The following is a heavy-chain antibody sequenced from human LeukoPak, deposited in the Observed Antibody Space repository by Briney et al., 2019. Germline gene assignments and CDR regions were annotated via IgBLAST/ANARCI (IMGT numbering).Heavy chain of an antibody. D-gene: IGHD2-2*01. CDR1: GFTFSSYS. V-gene: IGHV3-48*04. Sequence: GGSLRLSCAASGFTFSSYSMNWVRQAPGKGLEWVSYISGSGGTIYYADSVKGRFTISRDNAKNSLYLQMNSLRAEDTAVYYCAREVSCSSTSCHDAFDIWGQGTMVTVSS. J-gene: IGHJ3*02. CDR2: ISGSGGTI. CDR3: AREVSCSSTSCHDAFDI.